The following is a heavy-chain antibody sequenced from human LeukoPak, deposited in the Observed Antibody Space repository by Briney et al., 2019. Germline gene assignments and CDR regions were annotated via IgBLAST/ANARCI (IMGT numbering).Heavy chain of an antibody. V-gene: IGHV3-30-3*01. J-gene: IGHJ4*02. CDR2: ISYDGSNK. D-gene: IGHD3-22*01. CDR1: GYTLSRYA. Sequence: PGGSLRLSCAASGYTLSRYAMHWVRQAPGKGLEWVAVISYDGSNKDYADSVKDRFTISRDNSKNTLYLQMNSLRAEDTAVYYCARGSYYDSSGYPDYWGQGTLVTVSS. CDR3: ARGSYYDSSGYPDY.